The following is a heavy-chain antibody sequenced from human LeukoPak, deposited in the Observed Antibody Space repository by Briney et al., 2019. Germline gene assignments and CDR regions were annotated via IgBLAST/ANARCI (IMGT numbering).Heavy chain of an antibody. CDR2: IYSGGST. V-gene: IGHV3-53*01. J-gene: IGHJ6*03. CDR1: GFTVSSNY. D-gene: IGHD6-13*01. CDR3: ARAAIAAADDYYYYYMDV. Sequence: GVPLRLSCAASGFTVSSNYMSWVRQAPGKGLEWVSVIYSGGSTYYADSVKGRFTISRDNSKNTLYLQMNSLRAEDTAVYYCARAAIAAADDYYYYYMDVWGKGTTVTVSS.